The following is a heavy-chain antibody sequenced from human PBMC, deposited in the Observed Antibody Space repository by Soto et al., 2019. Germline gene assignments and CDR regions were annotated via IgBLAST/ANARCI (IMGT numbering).Heavy chain of an antibody. Sequence: GFLRVTYAVSGFRLEKYGVTWVRQAPGKGLEWVSCISFSGDYISYADSVKGRFTISRDNARNSLYLQMNRLGVDDTALYFCARRGSDWGHGTMVT. CDR1: GFRLEKYG. J-gene: IGHJ4*01. CDR3: ARRGSD. CDR2: ISFSGDYI. V-gene: IGHV3-21*01.